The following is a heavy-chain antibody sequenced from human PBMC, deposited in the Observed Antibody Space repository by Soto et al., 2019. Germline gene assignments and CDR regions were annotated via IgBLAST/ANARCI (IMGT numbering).Heavy chain of an antibody. V-gene: IGHV3-30*03. J-gene: IGHJ4*02. D-gene: IGHD3-22*01. Sequence: QPGGSLRLSCEASGFTFRSFGMHWVRQTPDKGLEWVSVISPDGSSQDYADSVKGRFFTSRDNSRNTLYLQMNSLRIEDTGVYYCARDYYYDSSGYPGPVGYWGQGTLVTVSS. CDR1: GFTFRSFG. CDR3: ARDYYYDSSGYPGPVGY. CDR2: ISPDGSSQ.